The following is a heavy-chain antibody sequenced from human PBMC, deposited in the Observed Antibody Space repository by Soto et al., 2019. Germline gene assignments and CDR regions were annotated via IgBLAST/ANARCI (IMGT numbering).Heavy chain of an antibody. CDR1: GFTFSSYA. CDR2: ISGSGGST. CDR3: AKSDYYDSSGSFDY. D-gene: IGHD3-22*01. V-gene: IGHV3-23*01. J-gene: IGHJ4*02. Sequence: EVQLLESGGGLVQPGGSLRLSCAASGFTFSSYAMSWVRQAPGKGLEWVSAISGSGGSTYYADSVKGRFTISRDNSKNTLYLQMNIMRAEDTAVYYCAKSDYYDSSGSFDYWGQGTLVTVSS.